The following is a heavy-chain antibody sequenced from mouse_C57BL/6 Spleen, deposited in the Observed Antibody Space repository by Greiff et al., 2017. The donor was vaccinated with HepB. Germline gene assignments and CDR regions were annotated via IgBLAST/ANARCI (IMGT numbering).Heavy chain of an antibody. Sequence: QVQLQQPGAELVRPGSSVKLSCKASGYTFTSYWMDWVKQRPGQGLEWIGNIYPSDSETHYNQKFKDKATLTVDKSSSTAYMQLSSLTSEDSAVYYCAREADYYGSSPFDYWGQGTTLTVSS. CDR2: IYPSDSET. D-gene: IGHD1-1*01. CDR1: GYTFTSYW. J-gene: IGHJ2*01. V-gene: IGHV1-61*01. CDR3: AREADYYGSSPFDY.